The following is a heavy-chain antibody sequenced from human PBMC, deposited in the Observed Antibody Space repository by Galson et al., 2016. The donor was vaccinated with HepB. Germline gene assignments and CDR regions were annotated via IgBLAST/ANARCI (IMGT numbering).Heavy chain of an antibody. Sequence: SLRLSCAASGFTFSSYWMTWVRQAPGKGLEWVAIISDDGSQKYYADSVKGRFTISRDNSKNTVSLQMNSLRPEDTGVYYCARGYYYDSSAYYKYEGSKDYFVYWGQGNLVTVSS. CDR2: ISDDGSQK. CDR1: GFTFSSYW. J-gene: IGHJ4*02. D-gene: IGHD3-22*01. V-gene: IGHV3-30*03. CDR3: ARGYYYDSSAYYKYEGSKDYFVY.